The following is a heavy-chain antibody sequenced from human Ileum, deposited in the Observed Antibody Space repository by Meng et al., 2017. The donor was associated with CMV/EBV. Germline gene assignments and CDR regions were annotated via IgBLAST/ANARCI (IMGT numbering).Heavy chain of an antibody. J-gene: IGHJ5*02. CDR1: GDTSDNYG. CDR2: IFPMSGTA. D-gene: IGHD6-19*01. Sequence: KASGDTSDNYGINWVRQAPGQGLEWMGGIFPMSGTAKYAQKFQGRVTITTDESTSTAYMELRSLKSEDTAVYYCARVNFRSGWEGFDPWGQGTLVTVSS. V-gene: IGHV1-69*05. CDR3: ARVNFRSGWEGFDP.